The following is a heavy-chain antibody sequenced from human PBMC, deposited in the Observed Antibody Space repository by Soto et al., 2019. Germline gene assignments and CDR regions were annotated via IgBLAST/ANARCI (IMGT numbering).Heavy chain of an antibody. V-gene: IGHV4-30-4*01. D-gene: IGHD1-26*01. Sequence: SETLSLTCTVSCGSISSGDYYWSWIRQPPGKGLEWIGYIYYSGSTYYNPSLKSRVTISVDTSKNQFSLKLSSVTAADTAVYYCARVPENSGSYYYFDLWGQGTLVTVSS. CDR3: ARVPENSGSYYYFDL. J-gene: IGHJ4*02. CDR1: CGSISSGDYY. CDR2: IYYSGST.